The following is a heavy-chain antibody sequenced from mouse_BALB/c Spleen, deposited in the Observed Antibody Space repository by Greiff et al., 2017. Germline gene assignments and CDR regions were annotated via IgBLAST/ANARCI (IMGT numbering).Heavy chain of an antibody. V-gene: IGHV3-2*02. J-gene: IGHJ3*01. CDR2: ISYSGST. D-gene: IGHD1-1*01. Sequence: EVQLVESGPGLVKPSQSLSLTCTVTGYSITSDYAWNWFRQFPGNKLEWMGYISYSGSTSYNPSLKSRISITRDTSKNQFFLQLNSVTTEDTATYYCAKSLIYYYGSSSSWFAYWGQGTLVTVSA. CDR3: AKSLIYYYGSSSSWFAY. CDR1: GYSITSDYA.